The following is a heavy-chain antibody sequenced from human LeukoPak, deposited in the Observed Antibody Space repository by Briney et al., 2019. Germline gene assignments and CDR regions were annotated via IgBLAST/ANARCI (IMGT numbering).Heavy chain of an antibody. V-gene: IGHV4-39*07. J-gene: IGHJ5*02. CDR2: IYYNGNT. Sequence: SETLSLTCTVSGGSISTDNCYWGWIRQPPGKGLGWIGSIYYNGNTYYNPSLKSRVTISVDTSKNQFSLKVNSVTAADTAVEYCTKGEGLWSGSNWFDPWGQGTLVTVSS. CDR1: GGSISTDNCY. CDR3: TKGEGLWSGSNWFDP. D-gene: IGHD3-3*01.